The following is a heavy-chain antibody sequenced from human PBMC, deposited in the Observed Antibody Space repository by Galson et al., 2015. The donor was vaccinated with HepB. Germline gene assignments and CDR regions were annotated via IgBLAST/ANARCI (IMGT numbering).Heavy chain of an antibody. CDR3: AKGYDFWSGYTYWYFDL. Sequence: LRLSCAASGFSFSYYAMTWVRQAPGKGLEWVSTINSNGGSTYYADSVKGRFTISRDNSKSTLYLQMNSLRAEDTAVFYCAKGYDFWSGYTYWYFDLWGRGTLVTVSS. D-gene: IGHD3-3*01. CDR1: GFSFSYYA. J-gene: IGHJ2*01. V-gene: IGHV3-23*01. CDR2: INSNGGST.